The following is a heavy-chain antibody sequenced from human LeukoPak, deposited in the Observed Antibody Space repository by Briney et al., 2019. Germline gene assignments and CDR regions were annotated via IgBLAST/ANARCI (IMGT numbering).Heavy chain of an antibody. Sequence: KPSETLSLTCTVPGGSFTTHYWSWIRQAPGKGLEWIGYISYIGSTNYNPSLKSRISISIDTSKNEVSLMLASVTAADTAVYYCAIDSISMNAFDAWGQGTMVTVSS. CDR1: GGSFTTHY. CDR3: AIDSISMNAFDA. CDR2: ISYIGST. D-gene: IGHD3-22*01. J-gene: IGHJ3*01. V-gene: IGHV4-59*11.